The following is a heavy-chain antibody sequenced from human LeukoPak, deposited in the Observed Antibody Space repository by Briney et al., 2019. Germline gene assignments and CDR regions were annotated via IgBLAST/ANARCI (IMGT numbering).Heavy chain of an antibody. D-gene: IGHD3-3*01. CDR3: AKVGPLDFWSGYTYYFAH. J-gene: IGHJ4*02. Sequence: GGSLRLSCAASGFTFSSYALSWVRQAPGKGLEWVSAISGSGVSTNYADSVKGRFTISRDNSKNTLYLQMNSLRAEDTAVYYCAKVGPLDFWSGYTYYFAHWGQGTLVTVSS. V-gene: IGHV3-23*01. CDR1: GFTFSSYA. CDR2: ISGSGVST.